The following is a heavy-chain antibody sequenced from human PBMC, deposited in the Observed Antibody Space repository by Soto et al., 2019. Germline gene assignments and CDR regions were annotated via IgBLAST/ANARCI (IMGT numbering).Heavy chain of an antibody. J-gene: IGHJ6*02. CDR1: GYTFTTYD. V-gene: IGHV1-8*01. Sequence: QVQLVQSGAEVKKPGAAVKVSCKVSGYTFTTYDINWVRQAAGQGLEWMGWMNPNSGNTGYAQKFQGRVTMTRDTSISTAYMELSGLTSEDTAVYFCARRNTYYYFGMDVWGQGTTITVSS. D-gene: IGHD3-3*01. CDR3: ARRNTYYYFGMDV. CDR2: MNPNSGNT.